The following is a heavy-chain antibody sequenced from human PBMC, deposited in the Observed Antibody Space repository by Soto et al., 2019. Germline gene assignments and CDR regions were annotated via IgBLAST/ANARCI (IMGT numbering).Heavy chain of an antibody. CDR3: ARGVGATPSGWYFDL. V-gene: IGHV3-33*01. Sequence: VQMVESGGGVVQPGRSLRLSCAASGFTFSSYGMHWVRQAPGKGLEWVAVIWYDGSNKYYADSVKGRFTISRDNSKNTLYLQMNSLRAEDTAVYYCARGVGATPSGWYFDLWGRGTLVTVSS. CDR1: GFTFSSYG. CDR2: IWYDGSNK. J-gene: IGHJ2*01. D-gene: IGHD1-26*01.